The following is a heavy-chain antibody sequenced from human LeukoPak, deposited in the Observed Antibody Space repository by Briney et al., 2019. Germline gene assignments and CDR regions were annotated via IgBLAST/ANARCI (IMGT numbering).Heavy chain of an antibody. Sequence: ASVKVSCKASGYTFTNYGISWVRQAPGQGLEWMGWISAYNGDTNYAQKLQGRVTMTTDTSTSTAYMELRSLTSDDTAVYYCARVGAYCTSTSCLDYWGQGTLVTVSS. V-gene: IGHV1-18*01. D-gene: IGHD2-2*01. CDR2: ISAYNGDT. CDR3: ARVGAYCTSTSCLDY. CDR1: GYTFTNYG. J-gene: IGHJ4*02.